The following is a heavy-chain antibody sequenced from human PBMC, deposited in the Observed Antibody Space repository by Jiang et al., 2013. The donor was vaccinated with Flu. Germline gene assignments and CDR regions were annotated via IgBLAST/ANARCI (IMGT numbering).Heavy chain of an antibody. V-gene: IGHV3-30*04. Sequence: SLRLSCAASGFTFSSYAMHWVRQAPGKGLEWVAVISYDGSNKYYADSVKGRFTISRDNSKNTLYLQMNSLRAEDTAVYYCARDSSWYFVGYYYYGMDVWGQGTTVTVSS. CDR3: ARDSSWYFVGYYYYGMDV. D-gene: IGHD6-13*01. J-gene: IGHJ6*02. CDR2: ISYDGSNK. CDR1: GFTFSSYA.